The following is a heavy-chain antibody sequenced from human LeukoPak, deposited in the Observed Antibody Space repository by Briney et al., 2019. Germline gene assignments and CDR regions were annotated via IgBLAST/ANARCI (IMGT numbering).Heavy chain of an antibody. J-gene: IGHJ6*03. D-gene: IGHD5-12*01. CDR1: GFNFNIYE. V-gene: IGHV3-48*03. CDR2: ISSSGSTI. CDR3: ARGVATITSPYYYYYMDV. Sequence: GGSLRLSCAASGFNFNIYEMNWVRQAPGKGLEWVSYISSSGSTIYYADSVKGRFTISRDNAKNSLYLQMNSLRAEDTAVYYCARGVATITSPYYYYYMDVWGKGTTVTISS.